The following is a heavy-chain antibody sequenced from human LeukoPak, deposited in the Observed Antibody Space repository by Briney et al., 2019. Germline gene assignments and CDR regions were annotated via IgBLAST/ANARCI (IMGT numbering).Heavy chain of an antibody. CDR3: ARDLDYYDSTWFDP. Sequence: SETLSLTCTVSGGSISSSTYYWGWIRQPPGKGLEWIGSITYSGSTYYNPSLKSRVTISVDTSKNQFSLKLISVTAVDTAVYYCARDLDYYDSTWFDPWGQGTLVTVSS. D-gene: IGHD3-22*01. V-gene: IGHV4-39*07. CDR1: GGSISSSTYY. J-gene: IGHJ5*02. CDR2: ITYSGST.